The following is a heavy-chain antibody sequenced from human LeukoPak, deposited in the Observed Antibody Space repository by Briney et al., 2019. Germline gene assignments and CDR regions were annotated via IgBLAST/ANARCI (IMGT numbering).Heavy chain of an antibody. CDR2: IYYSGST. D-gene: IGHD5-24*01. V-gene: IGHV4-59*08. CDR1: GGSMGSYY. CDR3: ARGARAGYNLEPFDY. J-gene: IGHJ4*02. Sequence: SETLSLTCTVSGGSMGSYYWSWIRQPPGKGLEWIGYIYYSGSTKYNPSLKSRVTMSVDTSKNQFSLKLSSVTAADTAVYYCARGARAGYNLEPFDYWGQGTLVTVSS.